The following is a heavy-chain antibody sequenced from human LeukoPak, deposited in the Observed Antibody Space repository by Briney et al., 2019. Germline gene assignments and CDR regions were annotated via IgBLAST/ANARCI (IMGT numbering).Heavy chain of an antibody. J-gene: IGHJ3*02. Sequence: PGGCLRLSCAASGYTFSSYARSWVRKAPGKGLEWVSAISGSGGSTYYADSVKGRFTISRDNSKDTLYLQMNSLRAEDTAVYYCAKRYGTYDALDIWGQGTMVTVSS. CDR1: GYTFSSYA. D-gene: IGHD3-9*01. CDR3: AKRYGTYDALDI. CDR2: ISGSGGST. V-gene: IGHV3-23*01.